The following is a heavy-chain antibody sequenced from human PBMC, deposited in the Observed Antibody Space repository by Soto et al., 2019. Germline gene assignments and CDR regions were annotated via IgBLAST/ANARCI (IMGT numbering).Heavy chain of an antibody. CDR2: INHSGST. CDR1: GGSFKTTY. J-gene: IGHJ4*02. Sequence: TPSLPSAVYGGSFKTTYWSCLRQLPGKVLEWLGEINHSGSTNYNPSLKSRVTISVDTSKNQFSLKLSSVTAADTAVYYCARELKQGYEFWSGYYRTGFFDYWGQGTLVTVSS. CDR3: ARELKQGYEFWSGYYRTGFFDY. D-gene: IGHD3-3*01. V-gene: IGHV4-34*09.